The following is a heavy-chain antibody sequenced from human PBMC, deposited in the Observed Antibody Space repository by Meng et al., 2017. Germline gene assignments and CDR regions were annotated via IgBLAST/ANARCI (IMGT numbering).Heavy chain of an antibody. D-gene: IGHD1-26*01. CDR1: GFTFSSHS. CDR3: ARGVWWELLLTDY. V-gene: IGHV3-21*01. J-gene: IGHJ4*02. Sequence: GESLKISCAASGFTFSSHSMNWVRQAPGKGLEWVSSISSSSSYIYYADSVKGRFTISRDNAKNSLYLQMNSLRAEDTAVYYCARGVWWELLLTDYWGQGTLVTVSS. CDR2: ISSSSSYI.